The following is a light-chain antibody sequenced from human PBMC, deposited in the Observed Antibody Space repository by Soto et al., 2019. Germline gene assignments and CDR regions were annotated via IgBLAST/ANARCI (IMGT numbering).Light chain of an antibody. J-gene: IGKJ2*01. CDR1: QSVSTRY. CDR2: GAS. CDR3: HQFGSSPPAFT. V-gene: IGKV3-20*01. Sequence: ESMLTQSPGTLSLSPGERATLSCRASQSVSTRYLAWYQQKPGQAPRLLIYGASIRATGIPDRFSGSGSGTDFTLTISRLEPEDFAVYYCHQFGSSPPAFTFGQGIKLEI.